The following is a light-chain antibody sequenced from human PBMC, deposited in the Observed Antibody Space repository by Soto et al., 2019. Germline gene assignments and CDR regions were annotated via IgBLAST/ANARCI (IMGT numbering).Light chain of an antibody. J-gene: IGLJ2*01. CDR2: EVT. CDR1: SSDVGAYNY. CDR3: SSYTSGSTLVV. V-gene: IGLV2-14*01. Sequence: QSVLTQPASVSGSLGQSITISCTGSSSDVGAYNYVSWYQQHPGKAPRLMIYEVTNRPSGVSNRFSGSKSGNTASLTISGLRAEDEADYYCSSYTSGSTLVVFGGGTKLTVL.